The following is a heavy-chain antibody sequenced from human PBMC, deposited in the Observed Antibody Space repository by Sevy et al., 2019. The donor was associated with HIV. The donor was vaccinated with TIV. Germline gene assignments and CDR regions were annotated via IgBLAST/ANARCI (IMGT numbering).Heavy chain of an antibody. J-gene: IGHJ6*02. Sequence: SETLSLTCTVSGDSINNGNHWWSWVRQPAGKGLEWIGRIYRSGRSIMNNPSLERRVTISVDTSKNQFSLKVTSVIAADTAIYYCARDGIRRDYWHGLDVWGQGTTVTVSS. D-gene: IGHD2-8*02. CDR2: IYRSGRS. CDR3: ARDGIRRDYWHGLDV. CDR1: GDSINNGNHW. V-gene: IGHV4-61*02.